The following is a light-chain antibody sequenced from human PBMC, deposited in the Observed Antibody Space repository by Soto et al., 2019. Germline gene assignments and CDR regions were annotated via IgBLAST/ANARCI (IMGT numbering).Light chain of an antibody. Sequence: LTQSPGAVSLTPGERATLSCRASQSVSSSYFAWYQQKPGQAPRLLIYGASSRATGIPDRFSGSGSGTDFTLTISRLEAEDFAVYYCQQYGSSKTFGQGTKVDIK. J-gene: IGKJ1*01. CDR1: QSVSSSY. V-gene: IGKV3-20*01. CDR2: GAS. CDR3: QQYGSSKT.